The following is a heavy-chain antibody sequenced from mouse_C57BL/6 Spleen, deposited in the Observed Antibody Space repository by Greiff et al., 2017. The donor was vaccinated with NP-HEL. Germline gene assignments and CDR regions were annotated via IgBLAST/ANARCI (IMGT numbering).Heavy chain of an antibody. CDR2: IYPGDGDT. D-gene: IGHD3-3*01. CDR3: AREGTGYFDV. J-gene: IGHJ1*03. CDR1: GYAFSSSW. Sequence: VQLQQSGPELVKPGASVKISCKASGYAFSSSWMNWVKQRPGKGLEWIGRIYPGDGDTNYNGKFKGKATLTADKSSSTAYMQLSSLTSEDSAVYVCAREGTGYFDVWGTGTTVTVSS. V-gene: IGHV1-82*01.